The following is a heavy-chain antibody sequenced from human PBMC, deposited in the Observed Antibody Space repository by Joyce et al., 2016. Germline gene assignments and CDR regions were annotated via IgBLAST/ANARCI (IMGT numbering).Heavy chain of an antibody. Sequence: EVQLVESGGGLVKPGGSLRLSCAASGFTFSGYSMSWVRQAPGKGLECVSSLSSSSSYIKYTDSGKGRFTISRDNAKNSLYLQMNSLRVEDTAVYYCARSSYTNGIFDYWGQGTLVTVSS. CDR3: ARSSYTNGIFDY. D-gene: IGHD2-8*01. CDR2: LSSSSSYI. CDR1: GFTFSGYS. J-gene: IGHJ4*02. V-gene: IGHV3-21*01.